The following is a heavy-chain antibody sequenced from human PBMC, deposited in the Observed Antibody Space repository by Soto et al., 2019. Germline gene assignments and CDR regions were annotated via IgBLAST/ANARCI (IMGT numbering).Heavy chain of an antibody. CDR3: AKDPPPSGSSSRTGDY. D-gene: IGHD6-13*01. J-gene: IGHJ4*02. CDR2: ISGSGGST. V-gene: IGHV3-23*01. CDR1: GFTFSSHA. Sequence: PGLPLRLSCAASGFTFSSHAMSWVRQAPGKGLEWVSAISGSGGSTYYADSVKGRFTISRDNSKNTLYLQMNSLRAEDTAVYYCAKDPPPSGSSSRTGDYWGQGTLVTVSS.